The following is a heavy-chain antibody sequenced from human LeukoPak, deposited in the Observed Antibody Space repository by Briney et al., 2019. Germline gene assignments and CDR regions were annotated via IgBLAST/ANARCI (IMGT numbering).Heavy chain of an antibody. J-gene: IGHJ6*03. CDR2: ISSSSYI. Sequence: GGSLRLSCAASGFTFSSYSMNWVRQAPGKGLEWVSSISSSSYIYYADSVKGRFTISRDNAKNSLYLQMNSLRAEDTAVYYCARATQPFGVVYSAGYYYYMDVWGKGTTVTVSS. V-gene: IGHV3-21*01. CDR3: ARATQPFGVVYSAGYYYYMDV. CDR1: GFTFSSYS. D-gene: IGHD3-3*01.